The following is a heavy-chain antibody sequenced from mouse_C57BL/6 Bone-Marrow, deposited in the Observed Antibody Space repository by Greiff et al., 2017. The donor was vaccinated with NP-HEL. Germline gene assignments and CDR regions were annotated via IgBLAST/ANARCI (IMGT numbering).Heavy chain of an antibody. Sequence: VQLQQPGAELVKPGASVKLSCKASGYTFTSYWMHWVKQRPGQGLEWIGMIHPNSGSTNYNEKFKSKATLTVDKSSSTAYMQLSSLTSEDSAVYDGARGHDGYSYYYAMDYWGQGTSVTVSS. CDR1: GYTFTSYW. J-gene: IGHJ4*01. CDR3: ARGHDGYSYYYAMDY. CDR2: IHPNSGST. D-gene: IGHD2-3*01. V-gene: IGHV1-64*01.